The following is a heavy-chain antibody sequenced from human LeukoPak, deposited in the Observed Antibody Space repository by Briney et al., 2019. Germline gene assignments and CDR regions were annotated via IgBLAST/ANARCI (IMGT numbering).Heavy chain of an antibody. J-gene: IGHJ4*02. CDR3: ARDSGYCSGGSCYSATNFDY. Sequence: ASVKVSCKASGGTFSSYAISWVRQAPGQGLEWMGWISAYNGNTNYAQKLQGRVTMTTDTSTSTAYMELRSLRSDDTAVYYCARDSGYCSGGSCYSATNFDYWGQGTLVTVSS. CDR1: GGTFSSYA. D-gene: IGHD2-15*01. V-gene: IGHV1-18*01. CDR2: ISAYNGNT.